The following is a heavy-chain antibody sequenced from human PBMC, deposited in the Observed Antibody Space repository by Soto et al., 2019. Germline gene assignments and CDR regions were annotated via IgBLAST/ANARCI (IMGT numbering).Heavy chain of an antibody. CDR1: GFTFSSYA. CDR3: ARWNYAFDY. V-gene: IGHV3-64*04. D-gene: IGHD1-7*01. CDR2: ISSNGGST. Sequence: GGSLRLSCSASGFTFSSYAMHWVRQAPGKGLEYVSAISSNGGSTYYADSVKGRFTISRDNSKNSLYLEMNSLRADDTAVYFCARWNYAFDYWGQGTLVTVSS. J-gene: IGHJ4*02.